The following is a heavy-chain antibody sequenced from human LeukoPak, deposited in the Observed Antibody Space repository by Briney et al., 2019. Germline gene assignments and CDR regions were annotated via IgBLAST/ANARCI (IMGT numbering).Heavy chain of an antibody. CDR2: INPNSGGT. CDR1: GYTFTGYY. V-gene: IGHV1-2*02. J-gene: IGHJ6*03. Sequence: ASVKVSCKASGYTFTGYYMHWVRQAPGQGLEWMGWINPNSGGTNYAQKFQGRVTMTRDTSISTAYMELSRLRSDDTAVYYCARVAQLELHGPRYYYYYYMDVWGKGTTVTVSS. D-gene: IGHD1-7*01. CDR3: ARVAQLELHGPRYYYYYYMDV.